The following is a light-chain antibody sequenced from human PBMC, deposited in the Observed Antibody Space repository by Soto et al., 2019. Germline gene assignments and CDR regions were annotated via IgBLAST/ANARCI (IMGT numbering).Light chain of an antibody. CDR3: SSYAGSNNFWV. CDR2: EVS. CDR1: SSDVGSYNY. V-gene: IGLV2-8*01. Sequence: SALTQPPSASGSPGQSVTISCTGTSSDVGSYNYVSWYQEYPGKAPKLMIYEVSKRPSGVPDRFSGSKSGNTASLTVSGLQPEDEADYYCSSYAGSNNFWVFGGGTKLTVL. J-gene: IGLJ2*01.